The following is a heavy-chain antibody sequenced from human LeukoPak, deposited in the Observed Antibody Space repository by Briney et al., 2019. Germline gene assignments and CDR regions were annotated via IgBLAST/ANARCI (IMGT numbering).Heavy chain of an antibody. D-gene: IGHD3-10*01. CDR2: INHSGST. CDR3: ARHRGRCGSGSYYTPKLDWFDP. J-gene: IGHJ5*02. Sequence: SETLSLTCAVYGGSFSGYYWSWIRQPPGKGLEWIGEINHSGSTNYNPSLKSRVTISVDTSKNQFSLKLSSVTAADTAVYYCARHRGRCGSGSYYTPKLDWFDPWGQGTLVTVPS. V-gene: IGHV4-34*01. CDR1: GGSFSGYY.